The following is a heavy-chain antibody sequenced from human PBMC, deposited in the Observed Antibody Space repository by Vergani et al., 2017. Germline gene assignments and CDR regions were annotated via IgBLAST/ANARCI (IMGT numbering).Heavy chain of an antibody. CDR3: ASGALWWLRQIDS. CDR2: IYDSGDT. CDR1: GDSMNTYY. D-gene: IGHD2-21*01. V-gene: IGHV4-59*01. Sequence: QVQLQESGPGLVKPSETLSLTCSVSGDSMNTYYWTWIRQPPGKGLEWIGYIYDSGDTKYNPSLKSRVTMSLDTSKNQFSLNLYSVTAADTAVYYCASGALWWLRQIDSWGQGTLVTVS. J-gene: IGHJ4*02.